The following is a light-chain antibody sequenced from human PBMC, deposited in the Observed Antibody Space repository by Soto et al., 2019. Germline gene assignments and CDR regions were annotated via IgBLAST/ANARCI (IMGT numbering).Light chain of an antibody. V-gene: IGKV3-15*01. Sequence: EVVWRQSPATLSVSPGEGATLSCRASQGVGDTLAWSKHKPGQPPRLLIYDTPARPTGVPTGFSGSRPGEEFPLPIASLQSEDFAGNSCQPYDDCPRTFGGGTKWIS. CDR3: QPYDDCPRT. CDR2: DTP. J-gene: IGKJ4*01. CDR1: QGVGDT.